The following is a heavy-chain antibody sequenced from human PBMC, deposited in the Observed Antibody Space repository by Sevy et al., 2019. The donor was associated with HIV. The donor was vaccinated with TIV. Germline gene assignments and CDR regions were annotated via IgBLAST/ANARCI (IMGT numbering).Heavy chain of an antibody. D-gene: IGHD2-2*01. CDR1: GFTFSGYT. J-gene: IGHJ3*02. V-gene: IGHV3-30-3*01. CDR3: ARGGWDIVVVPAAFDI. Sequence: GESLKISCAASGFTFSGYTLHWVRQAPGKGLEWVAVISFDGSNKYYVDSVKGRFTISRDNSKNTLYLQMSSLRPEDTAVYYCARGGWDIVVVPAAFDIWGQGTMVTVSS. CDR2: ISFDGSNK.